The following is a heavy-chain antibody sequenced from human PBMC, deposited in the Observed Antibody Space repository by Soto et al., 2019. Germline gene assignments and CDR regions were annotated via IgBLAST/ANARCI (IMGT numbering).Heavy chain of an antibody. V-gene: IGHV4-59*01. CDR1: GGSISSYY. D-gene: IGHD3-9*01. Sequence: SETLSLTCTVSGGSISSYYWSWIRQPPGKGLEWIGYIYYSGSTNYNPSLKSRVTISVDTSKNQFSLKLSSVTAADTAVYYCARDQYYDILTGYYAGAFDIWGQGTMVTVSS. CDR3: ARDQYYDILTGYYAGAFDI. CDR2: IYYSGST. J-gene: IGHJ3*02.